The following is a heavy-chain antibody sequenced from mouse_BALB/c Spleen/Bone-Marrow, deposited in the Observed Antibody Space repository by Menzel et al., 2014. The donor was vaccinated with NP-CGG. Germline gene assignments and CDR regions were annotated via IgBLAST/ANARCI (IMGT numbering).Heavy chain of an antibody. J-gene: IGHJ3*01. Sequence: SGAELVRPGASVKLSCKALGYTFTDYEMHWVKQTPVHGLEWIGTIHPGSGGAAYNQKFKGKATLTADKSSSTAYMELSSLTSEDSAVYYCTREGLRGAGLAYWGQGTLVTVSA. CDR2: IHPGSGGA. V-gene: IGHV1-15*01. CDR1: GYTFTDYE. CDR3: TREGLRGAGLAY. D-gene: IGHD2-4*01.